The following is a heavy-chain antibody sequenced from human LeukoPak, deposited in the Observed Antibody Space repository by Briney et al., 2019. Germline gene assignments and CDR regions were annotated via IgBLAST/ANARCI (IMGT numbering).Heavy chain of an antibody. CDR1: GFTFSSYW. D-gene: IGHD2-2*01. CDR2: INQDGSEK. CDR3: ARDLNQFPAARYY. V-gene: IGHV3-7*01. Sequence: GGSLRLSCAASGFTFSSYWMSWVRQAPGKGLEWVANINQDGSEKYYVDSVKGRFTISRDNAKNSLYLQMNSLRAEDTAVYYCARDLNQFPAARYYWGQGTLVTVSS. J-gene: IGHJ4*02.